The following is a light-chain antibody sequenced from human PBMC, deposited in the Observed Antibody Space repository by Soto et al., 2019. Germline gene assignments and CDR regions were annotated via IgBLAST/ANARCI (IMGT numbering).Light chain of an antibody. J-gene: IGLJ1*01. CDR1: SSDVGGSNY. CDR2: DVS. CDR3: SSYTSSSLYV. Sequence: QSALTLPASVSGSPGQSITISCTGTSSDVGGSNYVSWYQQLPGKAPKLMIYDVSDRPSGVSNRFSGSKSGNTASLTISGLQAEDEADYYCSSYTSSSLYVFGTGTKVTVL. V-gene: IGLV2-14*01.